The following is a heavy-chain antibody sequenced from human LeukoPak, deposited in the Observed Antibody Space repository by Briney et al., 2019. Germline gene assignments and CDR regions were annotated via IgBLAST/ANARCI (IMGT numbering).Heavy chain of an antibody. CDR1: GFTFSSYS. J-gene: IGHJ5*02. D-gene: IGHD1-26*01. V-gene: IGHV3-23*01. Sequence: PGGSLRLSCAASGFTFSSYSMTWVRQAPGKGLEWVPVISGSGGSTYYADSVKGRFTISRDNSKNTLYLQMNSLRAEDTAVYYCPANGGFSSYYAWFDPWGQGTLVTVSS. CDR3: PANGGFSSYYAWFDP. CDR2: ISGSGGST.